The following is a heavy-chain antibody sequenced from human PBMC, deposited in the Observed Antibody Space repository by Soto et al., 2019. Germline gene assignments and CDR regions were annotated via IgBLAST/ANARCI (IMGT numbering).Heavy chain of an antibody. Sequence: QVQLQESGPGLVKPSETLSLTCTVSGGSISGNYWTWIRQPPGKGLEWIGYIYYSGSTNYNPSLKSRVTISIDTSKNQFSRKLSSETAADTAVYYCESLWTTVAHDYWGQGTLVTVSS. V-gene: IGHV4-59*08. D-gene: IGHD4-17*01. J-gene: IGHJ4*02. CDR2: IYYSGST. CDR3: ESLWTTVAHDY. CDR1: GGSISGNY.